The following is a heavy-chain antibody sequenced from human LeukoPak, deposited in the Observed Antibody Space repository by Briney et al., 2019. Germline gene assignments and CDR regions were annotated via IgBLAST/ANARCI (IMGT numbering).Heavy chain of an antibody. V-gene: IGHV3-23*01. D-gene: IGHD4-23*01. CDR3: ARGLPTVVTRGNYFDY. CDR1: GFTFSSYA. Sequence: GGSLRLSCAASGFTFSSYAMSWVRQAPRKGLEWVSDISGSGGTTYYADSVKGRFTISRDNSKNTLCLQMNSLRAEDTAVYYCARGLPTVVTRGNYFDYWGQGTLVTVSS. CDR2: ISGSGGTT. J-gene: IGHJ4*02.